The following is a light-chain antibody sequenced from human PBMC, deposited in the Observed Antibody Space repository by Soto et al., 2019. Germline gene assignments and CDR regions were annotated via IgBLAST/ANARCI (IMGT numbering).Light chain of an antibody. CDR1: QYIGSN. Sequence: EIVLTQSPATLSMSPGERATLSCRASQYIGSNLAWYQQRPGQAPRLLIYGAVTRATGIPARFSGRGSGTEFPLIITSLQSEDFVLYYCQQYNGLLWTFGQGTEVEVK. CDR2: GAV. V-gene: IGKV3-15*01. J-gene: IGKJ1*01. CDR3: QQYNGLLWT.